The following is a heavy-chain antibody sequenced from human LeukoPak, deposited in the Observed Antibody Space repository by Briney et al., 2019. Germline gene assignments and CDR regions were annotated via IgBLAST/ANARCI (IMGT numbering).Heavy chain of an antibody. CDR2: LNSGGMS. D-gene: IGHD2-15*01. Sequence: GGSLRLSCAASGFTLSSYWMHWVRHAPGKGLVWVSRLNSGGMSYADSVKGRFTISRDNAKNTLYLQMNSLRAEDTAVYYCARARSYSFDYWGQGTLVTVSS. V-gene: IGHV3-74*01. CDR3: ARARSYSFDY. J-gene: IGHJ4*02. CDR1: GFTLSSYW.